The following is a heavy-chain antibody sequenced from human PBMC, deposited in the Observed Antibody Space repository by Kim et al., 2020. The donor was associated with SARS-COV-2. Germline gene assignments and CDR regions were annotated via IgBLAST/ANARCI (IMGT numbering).Heavy chain of an antibody. V-gene: IGHV3-30-3*01. CDR3: ARTEDCSSTSCYPYYYYG. J-gene: IGHJ6*01. Sequence: GGSLRLSCAASGFTFSSYAMHWVRQAPGKGLEWVAVISYDGSNKYYADSVKGRFTISRANSKNTLYLQMNSLSAEDTAVYYCARTEDCSSTSCYPYYYYG. CDR2: ISYDGSNK. D-gene: IGHD2-2*01. CDR1: GFTFSSYA.